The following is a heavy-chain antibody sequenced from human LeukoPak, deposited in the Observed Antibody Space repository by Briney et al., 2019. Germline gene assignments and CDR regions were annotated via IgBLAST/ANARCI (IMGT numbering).Heavy chain of an antibody. J-gene: IGHJ6*02. CDR1: GFSLSTSGMC. CDR2: IDWDDDK. CDR3: ARIMFLGEAVALGMDV. Sequence: SGPTLVNPTQTLTLTCTFSGFSLSTSGMCVSWIRQPPGKALEWLARIDWDDDKYYSTSLKTRLTISKDTSKNQVVLTMTNMDPVDTATYYCARIMFLGEAVALGMDVWGQGTTVTVSS. V-gene: IGHV2-70*11. D-gene: IGHD6-19*01.